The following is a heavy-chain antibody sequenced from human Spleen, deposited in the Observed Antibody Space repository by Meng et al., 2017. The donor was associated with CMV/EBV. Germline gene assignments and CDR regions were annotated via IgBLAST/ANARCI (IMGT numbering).Heavy chain of an antibody. CDR1: AYSCPSYW. J-gene: IGHJ4*02. V-gene: IGHV5-51*01. Sequence: GAKVKKPVGSMKISCKGSAYSCPSYWIGWVRQMPGKGLECMGIIYPGDSDTRYSPSFQGQVTISADKSISTAYLQWSSLKASDTAMYYCARLDWVRGVIDYWGQGTLVTVSS. CDR3: ARLDWVRGVIDY. D-gene: IGHD3-10*01. CDR2: IYPGDSDT.